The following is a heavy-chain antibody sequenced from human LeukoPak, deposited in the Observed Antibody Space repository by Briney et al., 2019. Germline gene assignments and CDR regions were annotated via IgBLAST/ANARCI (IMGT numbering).Heavy chain of an antibody. J-gene: IGHJ3*02. CDR1: GFTYSHNG. Sequence: PGGSLRLSCVASGFTYSHNGMHWVRQAPGKGLEWVAFIQYDGNTIFYADSVKGRFTISRDNSKNTLYLQMNSLRAEDTAVYFCAKTTVTTSVAFDIWGQGTMVTVSS. V-gene: IGHV3-30*02. D-gene: IGHD4-17*01. CDR3: AKTTVTTSVAFDI. CDR2: IQYDGNTI.